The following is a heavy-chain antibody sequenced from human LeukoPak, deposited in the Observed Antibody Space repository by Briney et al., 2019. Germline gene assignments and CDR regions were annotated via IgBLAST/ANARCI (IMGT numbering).Heavy chain of an antibody. CDR3: ARPLGLVGAYAFDI. V-gene: IGHV4-30-4*01. Sequence: PSQTLSLTCTVSGGSISSGDYYWSWIRQPPGKGLEWIGYIYYSGSTYYNPSLKSRVTISVDTSKNQFSLKLSSVTAADTAAYYCARPLGLVGAYAFDIWGQGTMVTVSS. CDR1: GGSISSGDYY. D-gene: IGHD1-26*01. CDR2: IYYSGST. J-gene: IGHJ3*02.